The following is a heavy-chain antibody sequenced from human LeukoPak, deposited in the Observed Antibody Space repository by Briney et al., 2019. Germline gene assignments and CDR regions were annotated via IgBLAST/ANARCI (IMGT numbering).Heavy chain of an antibody. CDR3: ARHRVPVTGNWFDP. J-gene: IGHJ5*02. CDR2: IYHTGST. CDR1: GDSISNADYYY. Sequence: SETLSLTCTVSGDSISNADYYYWGWIRQPPGRGLEWVASIYHTGSTYYNPSLKSRVTISVDTSKNQFYLKLTSVTAADTAVFCCARHRVPVTGNWFDPWGQGTLVTVSS. V-gene: IGHV4-39*01. D-gene: IGHD2-2*01.